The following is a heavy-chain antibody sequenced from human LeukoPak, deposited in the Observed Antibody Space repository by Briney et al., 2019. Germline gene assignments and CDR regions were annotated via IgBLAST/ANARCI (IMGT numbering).Heavy chain of an antibody. CDR1: GFTFYDYA. Sequence: PGGSLRLSCAAAGFTFYDYAMHWVRQAPGKGLEWVSTINWNSGRMEYADSVKGRFTISRDNAKNSLYLQMNSLRDEDTALYYCAKDGQRRAVSVVTYMDVWGKGTTVTVSS. CDR2: INWNSGRM. V-gene: IGHV3-9*01. CDR3: AKDGQRRAVSVVTYMDV. D-gene: IGHD6-19*01. J-gene: IGHJ6*03.